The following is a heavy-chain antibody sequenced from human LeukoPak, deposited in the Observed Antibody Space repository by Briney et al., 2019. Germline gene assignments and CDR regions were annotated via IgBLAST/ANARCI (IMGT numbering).Heavy chain of an antibody. CDR2: INSDGSST. CDR3: AKDRLPAADLSPIDY. J-gene: IGHJ4*02. CDR1: GFTFSSYW. V-gene: IGHV3-74*01. Sequence: PGGSLRLSCAASGFTFSSYWMHWVRQAPGKGLVWVSRINSDGSSTSYADSMKGRFTISRDNSKNTLYLQMNSLRAEDTAVYYCAKDRLPAADLSPIDYWGQGTLVTVSS. D-gene: IGHD2-2*01.